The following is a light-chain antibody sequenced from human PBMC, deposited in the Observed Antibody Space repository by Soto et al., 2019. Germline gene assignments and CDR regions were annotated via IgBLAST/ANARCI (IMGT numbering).Light chain of an antibody. V-gene: IGKV3D-15*01. CDR2: GAS. CDR1: QSVSSN. CDR3: QQYNNWPPVT. J-gene: IGKJ3*01. Sequence: EILMTQSPATLSVSPGERATLSCRASQSVSSNLAWYQQKPGHAPRLLIYGASTRATGIPARFSGSGSGTEFTLTISSLQSEDFAVYYCQQYNNWPPVTFGPRTKVDIK.